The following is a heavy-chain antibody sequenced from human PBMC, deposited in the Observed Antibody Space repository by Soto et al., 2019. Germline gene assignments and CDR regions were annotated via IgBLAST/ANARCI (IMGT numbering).Heavy chain of an antibody. V-gene: IGHV3-30-3*01. CDR1: GFAFSSYA. D-gene: IGHD2-2*01. CDR2: ISYDGSNK. CDR3: ARDIEYQLPYSPYGMDV. J-gene: IGHJ6*02. Sequence: PGGSLRLSCAASGFAFSSYAMHWVRQAPGNGLEWVAVISYDGSNKYYADSVKGRFTISRDNSKNTLYLQMNRLRAENTAVYYCARDIEYQLPYSPYGMDVCGQGTTVTVSS.